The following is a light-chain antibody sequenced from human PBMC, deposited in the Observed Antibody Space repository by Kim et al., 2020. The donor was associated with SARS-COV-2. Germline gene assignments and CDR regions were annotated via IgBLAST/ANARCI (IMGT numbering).Light chain of an antibody. Sequence: QRVTVTLSGSGSNMARNAVSWYQQLPGATPKLLIYRSNERPSGVPDRFSASKSATSASLAISGLQSDDESDYYCAAWDDSLNGHVVFGGGTQLTVL. CDR2: RSN. J-gene: IGLJ2*01. CDR1: GSNMARNA. CDR3: AAWDDSLNGHVV. V-gene: IGLV1-44*01.